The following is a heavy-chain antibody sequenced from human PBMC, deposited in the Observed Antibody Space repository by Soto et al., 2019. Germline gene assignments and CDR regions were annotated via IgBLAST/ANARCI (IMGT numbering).Heavy chain of an antibody. D-gene: IGHD3-22*01. V-gene: IGHV4-34*01. CDR3: ARGYYYDSSGYYYYFDY. CDR2: INHSGST. CDR1: GGSFSGYY. J-gene: IGHJ4*02. Sequence: QVQLQQWGAGLLKPSETLSLTCAVYGGSFSGYYWSWIRQPPGKGLEWIGEINHSGSTNCNPSLKSRVTISVDTSKNQFSLKLSSVTAADTAVYYCARGYYYDSSGYYYYFDYWGQGTLVTVSS.